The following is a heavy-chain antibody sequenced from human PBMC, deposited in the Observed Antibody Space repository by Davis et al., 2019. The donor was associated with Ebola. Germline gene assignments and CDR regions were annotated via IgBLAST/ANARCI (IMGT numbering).Heavy chain of an antibody. CDR1: GYSFTSYW. V-gene: IGHV5-10-1*01. D-gene: IGHD3-10*01. CDR3: ARLRGFERIGDLYWSDP. J-gene: IGHJ5*02. CDR2: IDPSDSYT. Sequence: PGGSLRLSCKGSGYSFTSYWISWVRQMPGKGLEWMGRIDPSDSYTNYSPSFQGHVTISTDKSINTAFLQWSSLKASDTAVYYCARLRGFERIGDLYWSDPWGQGTLVTVSS.